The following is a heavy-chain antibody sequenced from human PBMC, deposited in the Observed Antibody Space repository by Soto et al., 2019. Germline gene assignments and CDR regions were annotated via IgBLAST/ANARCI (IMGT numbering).Heavy chain of an antibody. CDR1: GVTLSSYA. D-gene: IGHD3-16*02. CDR3: ERIRSTYIDPGDELAF. Sequence: GASLRLPCAASGVTLSSYAMSWVRQAPGKGLDWVSAISGSGASTYNADSVKGRFTVSGDNSRNTLNLQMKGLRAEDTAKYDCERIRSTYIDPGDELAFWGQRTLVPGSS. J-gene: IGHJ1*01. CDR2: ISGSGAST. V-gene: IGHV3-23*01.